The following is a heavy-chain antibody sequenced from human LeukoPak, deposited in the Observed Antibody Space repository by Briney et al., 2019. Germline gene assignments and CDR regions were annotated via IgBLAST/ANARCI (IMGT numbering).Heavy chain of an antibody. CDR2: INNDGSSA. J-gene: IGHJ6*02. V-gene: IGHV3-74*01. CDR3: ARGPRVDHSGMDV. CDR1: GFTFSRHW. D-gene: IGHD2-15*01. Sequence: PGGSLRLSCAASGFTFSRHWMHWVRQAPGKGLVWVSRINNDGSSANYADSVKGRFTISRDNSKNTLYLQMSSLRDEDTAVYYCARGPRVDHSGMDVWGQGTTVTVSS.